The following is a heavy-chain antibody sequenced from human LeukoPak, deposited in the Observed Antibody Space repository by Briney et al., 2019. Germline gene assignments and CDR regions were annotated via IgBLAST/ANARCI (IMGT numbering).Heavy chain of an antibody. CDR3: ARSKGGSAYYALYNWFDP. J-gene: IGHJ5*02. V-gene: IGHV4-39*01. CDR1: GGSIRTNLYY. D-gene: IGHD1-26*01. CDR2: IYHSGTT. Sequence: PSETLSLTCAVSGGSIRTNLYYWGWIRQPPGQGLEWNGSIYHSGTTYYRPSLKSRVTISVHTSKNQFSLRLTSVTAAGTAVYSCARSKGGSAYYALYNWFDPWGQGTLVTVSS.